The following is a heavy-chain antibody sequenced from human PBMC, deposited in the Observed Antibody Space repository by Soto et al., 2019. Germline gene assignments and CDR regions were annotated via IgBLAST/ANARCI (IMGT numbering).Heavy chain of an antibody. V-gene: IGHV3-23*01. D-gene: IGHD2-21*02. CDR1: GFTFSHYT. CDR2: ISDRPTGHT. J-gene: IGHJ4*02. Sequence: GSLRLSCVASGFTFSHYTLNWVRRAPGKGLEWVSTISDRPTGHTHYAESVRGRFTISRDDYRDTVFLQMDSLRAEDTAVYYCTTRMTAHFDYWGQGVLVTVSS. CDR3: TTRMTAHFDY.